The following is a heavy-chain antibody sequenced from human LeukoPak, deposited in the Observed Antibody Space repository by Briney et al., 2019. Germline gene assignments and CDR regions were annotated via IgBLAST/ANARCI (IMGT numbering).Heavy chain of an antibody. CDR2: IGTAGDT. V-gene: IGHV3-13*01. CDR1: GFTFSSYD. CDR3: ARAGHYGALNY. D-gene: IGHD4-17*01. Sequence: PGGSLRLSCAASGFTFSSYDMHWVRQATGKGLEWVSAIGTAGDTYYPGSVKGRFTISRENAKNSLYLQMNSLGAGDTAVYYCARAGHYGALNYWGQGTLVTVSS. J-gene: IGHJ4*02.